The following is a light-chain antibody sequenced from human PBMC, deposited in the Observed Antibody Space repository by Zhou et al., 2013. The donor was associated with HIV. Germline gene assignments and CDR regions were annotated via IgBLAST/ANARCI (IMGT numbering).Light chain of an antibody. CDR1: QDISNY. CDR2: DAS. Sequence: DIQMTQSPSSLSASVGDRVTITCQASQDISNYLNWYQQKPGKAPKLLIYDASNLETGVPSRFSGSGSGTDFTLTISSLQPEDFATYYCQQSYSTPLTSVGGT. J-gene: IGKJ4*01. V-gene: IGKV1-39*01. CDR3: QQSYSTPLT.